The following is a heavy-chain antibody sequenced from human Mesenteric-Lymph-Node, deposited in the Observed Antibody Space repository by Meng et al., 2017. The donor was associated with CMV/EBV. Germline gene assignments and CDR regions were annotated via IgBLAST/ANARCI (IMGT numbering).Heavy chain of an antibody. Sequence: GESLKISCAASGFTFSSYAMSWVRQAPGKGLEWVSAISGRGGNTNYADSVKGRFILSRDNSRSKLYLQMNSLRAEDTAVYYCARDNGYDSSGGGGWLDPWGQGSLVTVSS. D-gene: IGHD3-22*01. V-gene: IGHV3-23*01. J-gene: IGHJ5*02. CDR3: ARDNGYDSSGGGGWLDP. CDR2: ISGRGGNT. CDR1: GFTFSSYA.